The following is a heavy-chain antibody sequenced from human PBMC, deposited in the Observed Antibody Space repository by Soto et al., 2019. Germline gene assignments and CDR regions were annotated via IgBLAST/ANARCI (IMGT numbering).Heavy chain of an antibody. CDR2: IYYSGST. CDR3: ARGLRYFDWLLGMDV. Sequence: QVQLQESGPGLVKPSETLSLTCTVSGGSISSYYWSWIRQPPGKGLEWIGYIYYSGSTNYNPSLKSRVTISVDTSKNQFSLKLRSVTAAATAVYYCARGLRYFDWLLGMDVWGKGTTVTVSS. CDR1: GGSISSYY. J-gene: IGHJ6*03. D-gene: IGHD3-9*01. V-gene: IGHV4-59*01.